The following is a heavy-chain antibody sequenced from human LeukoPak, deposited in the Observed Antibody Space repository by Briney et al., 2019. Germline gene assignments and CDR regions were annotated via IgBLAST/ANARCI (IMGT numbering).Heavy chain of an antibody. D-gene: IGHD1-26*01. Sequence: SETLSLTCTVSGGSISTSYWSWIRQPPGKGLEWIGNIFYSGSTNYNPSLKSRVTISVDTSKNQFSLKLSSVTAADTAVYYCARHDSGADYWGQGTLVTVSS. CDR3: ARHDSGADY. J-gene: IGHJ4*02. CDR1: GGSISTSY. CDR2: IFYSGST. V-gene: IGHV4-59*12.